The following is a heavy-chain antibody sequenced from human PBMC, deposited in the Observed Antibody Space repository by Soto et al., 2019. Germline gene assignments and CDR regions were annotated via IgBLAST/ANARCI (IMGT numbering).Heavy chain of an antibody. J-gene: IGHJ4*02. CDR3: ARESEDLTSNFDY. Sequence: TGGSLILSCAASGFTFNRYSMNWVRQAPGKVLEWVSSISSTTNYIYYGDSMKGRFTISRDNAKNSLYLEMNSLRAEDTAVYYCARESEDLTSNFDYWGQGTLVTVSS. CDR1: GFTFNRYS. CDR2: ISSTTNYI. V-gene: IGHV3-21*06.